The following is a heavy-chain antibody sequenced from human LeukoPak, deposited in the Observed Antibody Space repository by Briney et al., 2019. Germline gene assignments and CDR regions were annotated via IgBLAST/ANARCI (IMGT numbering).Heavy chain of an antibody. CDR1: GFTLSDYG. CDR2: ISSDGSIK. Sequence: GGSLRLSCAVSGFTLSDYGIHWVRQVPGKGLEWVTIISSDGSIKYADSVKGRFTVSRDSSKNTVYLQMNSLRAEDTAVYYCARDILPSGSRAFDIWGQGTMVTVSS. D-gene: IGHD3-10*01. CDR3: ARDILPSGSRAFDI. J-gene: IGHJ3*02. V-gene: IGHV3-33*01.